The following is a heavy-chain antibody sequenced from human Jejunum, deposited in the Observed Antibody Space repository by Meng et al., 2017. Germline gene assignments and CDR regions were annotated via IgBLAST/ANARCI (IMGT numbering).Heavy chain of an antibody. CDR2: ISGSGGST. V-gene: IGHV3-23*01. CDR3: AKLVRQ. CDR1: EFTFNIYT. J-gene: IGHJ4*02. Sequence: EHVLESGGGLVQPGGSLRLSCAASEFTFNIYTMSWVRQAPGKGLEWVAAISGSGGSTYYADSVKGRFTISRDNSKNTLYLQMNSLRAEDTAVYYCAKLVRQWGQGTLVTVSS. D-gene: IGHD3-10*02.